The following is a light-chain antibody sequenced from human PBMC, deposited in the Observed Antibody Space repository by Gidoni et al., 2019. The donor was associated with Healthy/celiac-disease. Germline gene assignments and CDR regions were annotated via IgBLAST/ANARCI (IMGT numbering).Light chain of an antibody. Sequence: DIVMTQSPLSLPVTPGEPASISCRSSQRLLHSNGYNYLDWYLQKPGQSPQLLIYLGSNRASGVPDRCSGSGAGTDFTLKISRVETEDVGVYYCMQALQTPLTFXGXTKVEIK. V-gene: IGKV2-28*01. CDR3: MQALQTPLT. J-gene: IGKJ4*01. CDR1: QRLLHSNGYNY. CDR2: LGS.